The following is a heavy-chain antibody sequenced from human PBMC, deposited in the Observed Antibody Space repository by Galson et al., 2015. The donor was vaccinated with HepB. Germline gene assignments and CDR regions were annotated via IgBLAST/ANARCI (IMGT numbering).Heavy chain of an antibody. J-gene: IGHJ6*02. CDR1: GFTFSSYS. V-gene: IGHV3-21*01. CDR2: ISSSSSYI. D-gene: IGHD2-2*02. CDR3: ARGKYCSSTSCYMRLWYYYYGMDV. Sequence: SLRLSCAASGFTFSSYSMNWVRQAPGKGLEWVSSISSSSSYIYYADSVKGRFTISRDNAKNSLYLQMNSLRAEDTAVYYCARGKYCSSTSCYMRLWYYYYGMDVWGQGTTVTVSS.